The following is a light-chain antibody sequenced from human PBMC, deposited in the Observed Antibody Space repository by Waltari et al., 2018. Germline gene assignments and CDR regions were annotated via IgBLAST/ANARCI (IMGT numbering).Light chain of an antibody. Sequence: SYVVPQSPSVSVAPGEPARITCGGDNIGSKSGHWYQQRPGQAPVLVISYDSDRPPGIPERFSGSNSGNTATLTISWVEADDEADYYCLVWHSTTDHHGVFGGGTKLTVL. V-gene: IGLV3-21*04. CDR2: YDS. CDR3: LVWHSTTDHHGV. J-gene: IGLJ2*01. CDR1: NIGSKS.